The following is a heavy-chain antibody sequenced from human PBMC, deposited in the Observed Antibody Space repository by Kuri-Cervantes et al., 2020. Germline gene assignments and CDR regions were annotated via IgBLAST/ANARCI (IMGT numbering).Heavy chain of an antibody. CDR2: IYYSGST. D-gene: IGHD2-8*01. J-gene: IGHJ4*02. CDR3: ARPKKNGLDKGTIVY. CDR1: GGSISSSSYY. Sequence: GSLRLSCTVSGGSISSSSYYWGWIRQPPGKGLEWIESIYYSGSTYYNPSLKSRVTISVDTSKNQFSLKLSSVTAADTAVYYCARPKKNGLDKGTIVYWGQGTLVTVSS. V-gene: IGHV4-39*01.